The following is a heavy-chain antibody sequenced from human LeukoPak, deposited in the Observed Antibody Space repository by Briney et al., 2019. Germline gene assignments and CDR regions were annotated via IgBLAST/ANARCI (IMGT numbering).Heavy chain of an antibody. CDR2: ISAYNGNT. J-gene: IGHJ4*02. CDR3: ARDVSPGITVAGITLDY. D-gene: IGHD6-19*01. CDR1: GYTFTSYG. Sequence: ASVKVSCKASGYTFTSYGISWVRQAPGQGHEWMGWISAYNGNTNYAQMFQGRGTMTTDTSTSTAYMELRSLRSDDTAVYYCARDVSPGITVAGITLDYWGQGTLVTVSS. V-gene: IGHV1-18*01.